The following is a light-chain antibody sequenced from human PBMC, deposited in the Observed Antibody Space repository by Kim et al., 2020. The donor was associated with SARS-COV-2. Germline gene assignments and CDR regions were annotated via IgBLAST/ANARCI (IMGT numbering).Light chain of an antibody. V-gene: IGLV3-1*01. Sequence: VSRGQTASITCSGNKLGDKYACWYQQKPGQSPVLVIYQDSRRPSGMPERFSGSNSGNTATLTISGTQTMDEADYCCQAWDSSTVVFGGGTKLIVL. CDR1: KLGDKY. CDR3: QAWDSSTVV. J-gene: IGLJ2*01. CDR2: QDS.